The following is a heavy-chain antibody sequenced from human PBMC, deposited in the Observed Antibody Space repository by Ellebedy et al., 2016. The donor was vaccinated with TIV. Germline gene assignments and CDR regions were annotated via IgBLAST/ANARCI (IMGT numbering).Heavy chain of an antibody. CDR2: ISGSGGST. CDR1: GFTFSSYA. J-gene: IGHJ5*02. D-gene: IGHD3-10*01. V-gene: IGHV3-23*01. Sequence: PGGSLRLSCAASGFTFSSYAMSWVRQAPGKGLEWVSAISGSGGSTYYADSVKGRFTISRDNSKNTLYLQMNSLRAEDTAVYYCAKAMISSGWFGELLYPPPGWFDPWGQGTLVTVSS. CDR3: AKAMISSGWFGELLYPPPGWFDP.